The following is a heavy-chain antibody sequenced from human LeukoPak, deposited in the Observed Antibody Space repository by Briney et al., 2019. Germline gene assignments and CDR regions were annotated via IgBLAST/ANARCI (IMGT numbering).Heavy chain of an antibody. J-gene: IGHJ4*02. CDR2: IIPIFGTA. Sequence: SVKVSCKASGGTFSSYAISWVRQAPGQGLEWMGGIIPIFGTANYAQKFQGRVTITADESTSTAYMELSSLRSEDTAVYYCAKDLIPTYYYDSSGPNYYVNSFDYWGQGTLVTVSS. D-gene: IGHD3-22*01. V-gene: IGHV1-69*13. CDR3: AKDLIPTYYYDSSGPNYYVNSFDY. CDR1: GGTFSSYA.